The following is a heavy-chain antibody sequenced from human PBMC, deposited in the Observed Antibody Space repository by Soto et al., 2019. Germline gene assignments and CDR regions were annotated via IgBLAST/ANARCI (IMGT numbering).Heavy chain of an antibody. Sequence: QVQLVESGGGVVQPGRSLRLSCAASGFTFSSYGMHWVRQAPGKGLEWVAVISYDGSNKYYADSVKGRFTISRDNSKNTLYLQMNSLRAEDTAVYYCAKPQDYYDSPFDLWGRGTLVPVSS. CDR1: GFTFSSYG. CDR3: AKPQDYYDSPFDL. J-gene: IGHJ2*01. CDR2: ISYDGSNK. V-gene: IGHV3-30*18. D-gene: IGHD3-22*01.